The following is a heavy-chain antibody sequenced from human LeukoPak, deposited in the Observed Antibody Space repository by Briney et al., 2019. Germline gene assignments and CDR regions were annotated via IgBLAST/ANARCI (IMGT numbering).Heavy chain of an antibody. D-gene: IGHD6-19*01. CDR2: IWYDGSNK. V-gene: IGHV3-33*01. CDR1: GFTFSSYD. Sequence: GRSLRLSCAASGFTFSSYDIHWVRQAPGRGLEWVPVIWYDGSNKYYADSVKGRFTISRDNSKNTLYLQMNSLRAEDTAMYYCARGFSSGWYGGDAFDIWGQGTMVTVSS. J-gene: IGHJ3*02. CDR3: ARGFSSGWYGGDAFDI.